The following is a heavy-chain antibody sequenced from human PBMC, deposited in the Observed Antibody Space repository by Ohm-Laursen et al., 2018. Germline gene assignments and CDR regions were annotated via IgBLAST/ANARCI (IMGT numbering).Heavy chain of an antibody. CDR2: ISGRGGNT. CDR1: GFTFGNYA. J-gene: IGHJ4*02. V-gene: IGHV3-23*01. D-gene: IGHD1-26*01. CDR3: AKRLWDIRSESFDF. Sequence: SLRLSCTAPGFTFGNYAMSWVRQAPGKGLEWVSAISGRGGNTYYADSVKGRFTISRDNSKNTLYLQMNSLRVEDTALYYCAKRLWDIRSESFDFWGQGTRVTVSS.